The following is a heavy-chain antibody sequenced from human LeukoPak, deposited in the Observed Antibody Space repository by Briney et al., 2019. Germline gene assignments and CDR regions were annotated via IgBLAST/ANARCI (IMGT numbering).Heavy chain of an antibody. CDR3: AKSPGGGDCYWCWFDP. CDR2: ISYDGSNK. CDR1: GFTFSSYA. V-gene: IGHV3-30-3*02. J-gene: IGHJ5*02. Sequence: GGSLRLSCAASGFTFSSYAMHWVRQAPGKGLEWVAVISYDGSNKYYADSVKGRFTISRDNSKNTLYLQMNSLRAEDTAVYYCAKSPGGGDCYWCWFDPWGQGTLVTVSS. D-gene: IGHD2-21*02.